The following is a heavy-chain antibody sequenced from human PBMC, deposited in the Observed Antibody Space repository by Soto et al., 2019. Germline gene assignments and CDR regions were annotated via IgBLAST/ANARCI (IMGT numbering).Heavy chain of an antibody. CDR2: IYYSGGT. J-gene: IGHJ4*02. V-gene: IGHV4-59*01. CDR3: ARGDWRTPSSFDY. CDR1: GDSISGYY. Sequence: SETLSLTCTVSGDSISGYYWSWIRQSPGKGLEWLGYIYYSGGTNYNPSLKSRVIMSVDPSKKQFSLRLSSVTAADTAVYYCARGDWRTPSSFDYWGQGTLVTVSS. D-gene: IGHD1-1*01.